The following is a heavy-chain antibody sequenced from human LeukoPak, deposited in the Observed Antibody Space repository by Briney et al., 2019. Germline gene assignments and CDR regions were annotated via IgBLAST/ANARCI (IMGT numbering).Heavy chain of an antibody. CDR3: ARSGDGNWFDP. D-gene: IGHD7-27*01. V-gene: IGHV1-18*01. CDR2: ISAYNGDT. CDR1: GYTFSTFG. J-gene: IGHJ5*02. Sequence: ASVKVSCKASGYTFSTFGVAWVRQAPGQGLEWMGWISAYNGDTHYAQNVQGRVTLTTDTSTTTAYMEVTSLTSDDTAVYYCARSGDGNWFDPGGQGTLVTVSS.